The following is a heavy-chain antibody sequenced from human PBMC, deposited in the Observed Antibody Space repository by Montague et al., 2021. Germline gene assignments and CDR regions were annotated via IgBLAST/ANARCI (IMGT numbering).Heavy chain of an antibody. V-gene: IGHV4-4*02. Sequence: SETLSLTCAVSGGSISSNNWWTWVRQPPGKGLEWIGETFHNGSTTYSPSLKSRVTISMDKSKNQSSLKLTSVTAADTAVYYCARGAAWGYYDTSGPNWLDPWGKGTRV. CDR2: TFHNGST. J-gene: IGHJ5*02. CDR3: ARGAAWGYYDTSGPNWLDP. D-gene: IGHD3-22*01. CDR1: GGSISSNNW.